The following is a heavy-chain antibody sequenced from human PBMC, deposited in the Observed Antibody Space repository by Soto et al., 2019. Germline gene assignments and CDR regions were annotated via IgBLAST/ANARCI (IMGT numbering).Heavy chain of an antibody. CDR2: INYSGST. D-gene: IGHD6-13*01. J-gene: IGHJ3*02. CDR3: ARDLLEQLSRAFDI. V-gene: IGHV4-59*12. Sequence: PSETLSLTCTVSGGSISSYYWSWIRQPPGKGLEWIGYINYSGSTNYNPSLKSRVTISVDTSKNQFSLKLSSVTAADTAVYYCARDLLEQLSRAFDIWGQGTMVTVSS. CDR1: GGSISSYY.